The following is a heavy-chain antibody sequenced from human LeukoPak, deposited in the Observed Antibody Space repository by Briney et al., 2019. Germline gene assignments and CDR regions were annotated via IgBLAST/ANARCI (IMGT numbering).Heavy chain of an antibody. CDR1: GFIFSSHA. J-gene: IGHJ6*02. D-gene: IGHD3-10*01. V-gene: IGHV3-23*01. CDR3: AKLDHRNSGTYQYFYGFDV. Sequence: GGSLRLSCAASGFIFSSHAMSWVRQTPEKGLEWVSTISGSGGSTYFADSVKGRFIISRDNSKNTLSLQMNSLRAEDTAVYYCAKLDHRNSGTYQYFYGFDVWGQGTTVTVSS. CDR2: ISGSGGST.